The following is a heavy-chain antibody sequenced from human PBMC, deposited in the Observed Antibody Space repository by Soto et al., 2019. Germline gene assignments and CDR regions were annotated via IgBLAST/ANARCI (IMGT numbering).Heavy chain of an antibody. D-gene: IGHD6-25*01. CDR1: GFTFSRYA. Sequence: QVQLVESGGGVVQPGTSLTLSCVSSGFTFSRYAMHWVRQAPGKGLEWVRIISYDGISKYYADSVQGRFAISRDNSNDTLYLQMNGLRPEDTAMYFCANDPPEASWRPYYFDHWGQGTLVAVSS. CDR3: ANDPPEASWRPYYFDH. J-gene: IGHJ4*02. V-gene: IGHV3-30*18. CDR2: ISYDGISK.